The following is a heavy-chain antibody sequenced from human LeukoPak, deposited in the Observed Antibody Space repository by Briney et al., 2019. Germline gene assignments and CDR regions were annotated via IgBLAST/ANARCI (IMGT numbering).Heavy chain of an antibody. V-gene: IGHV4-39*07. J-gene: IGHJ6*03. CDR1: GGSISGSNYY. CDR3: ASARRRGSYYYYYYYMDV. Sequence: SETLSLTCTVSGGSISGSNYYWGWIRQPPGKGLEWIGVVYYSGSTYYSSSFKSRVTISVDTSKNQFSLKLSSVTAADTAVYYCASARRRGSYYYYYYYMDVWGKGTTVTVSS. D-gene: IGHD5-12*01. CDR2: VYYSGST.